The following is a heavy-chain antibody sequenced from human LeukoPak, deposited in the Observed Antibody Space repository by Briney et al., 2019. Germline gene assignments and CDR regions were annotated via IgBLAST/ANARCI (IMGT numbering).Heavy chain of an antibody. J-gene: IGHJ6*03. CDR1: GSSISGYY. CDR2: LHPSGAT. CDR3: ARVPRSYYYYYYMDV. V-gene: IGHV4-4*07. Sequence: PSETLSLTCTVSGSSISGYYWNWIRQPAGKGLEWIGRLHPSGATNYNPSLKSRITMSLDTSKNQFSLKLSSVTAADTAVYYCARVPRSYYYYYYMDVWGKGTTVTVSS.